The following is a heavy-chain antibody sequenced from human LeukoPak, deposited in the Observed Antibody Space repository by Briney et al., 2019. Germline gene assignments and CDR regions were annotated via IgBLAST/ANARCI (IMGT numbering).Heavy chain of an antibody. CDR2: IGTAGEI. Sequence: GGSLRLSCAASGFTFSSYDIHWVRQATGKGLEWVSGIGTAGEIYYPGSVKGRFTISRENAKNSLYLQMNSLRAGDTAVYYCARGSYGFRVFDYWGQGTLVTVSS. D-gene: IGHD5-18*01. CDR1: GFTFSSYD. V-gene: IGHV3-13*01. J-gene: IGHJ4*02. CDR3: ARGSYGFRVFDY.